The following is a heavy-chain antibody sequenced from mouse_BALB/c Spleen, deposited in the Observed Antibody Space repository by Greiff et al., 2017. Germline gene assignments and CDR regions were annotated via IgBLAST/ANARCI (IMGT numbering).Heavy chain of an antibody. Sequence: DVMLVESGGGLVKPGGSLKLSCAASGFTFSSYAMSWVRQTPEKRLEWVASISSGGSTYYPDSVKGRFTISRDNARNILYLQMSSLRSEDTAMYYCASRFTTVVAHMDYWGQGTSVTVSS. J-gene: IGHJ4*01. CDR1: GFTFSSYA. D-gene: IGHD1-1*01. CDR3: ASRFTTVVAHMDY. V-gene: IGHV5-6-5*01. CDR2: ISSGGST.